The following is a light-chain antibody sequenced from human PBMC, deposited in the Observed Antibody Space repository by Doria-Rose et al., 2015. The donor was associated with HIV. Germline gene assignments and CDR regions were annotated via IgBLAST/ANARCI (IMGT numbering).Light chain of an antibody. J-gene: IGLJ3*02. Sequence: QSVLTQPPSASGTPGQRVTISCSGSSSNIGRNTVSWYRHLPGTAPKLPIYDNNHRPSGVPDRFSGSKSGTSASLAISGLQSEDETDYYCATWDDSLNGPVFGGGTKLTVI. CDR1: SSNIGRNT. CDR3: ATWDDSLNGPV. CDR2: DNN. V-gene: IGLV1-44*01.